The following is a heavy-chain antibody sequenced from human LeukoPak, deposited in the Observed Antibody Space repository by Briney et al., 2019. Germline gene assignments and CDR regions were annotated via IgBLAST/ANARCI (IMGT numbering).Heavy chain of an antibody. Sequence: TGGSLRLSCAASGFTFSSYAMSWVRQAPGKGLEWVSTISGSGGTTYYADSVKGRFSISRDNSKNTLYLHMNSLRAEDTAVYYCAKDYAVGSIDYWGQGTLVTVSS. J-gene: IGHJ4*02. D-gene: IGHD3-16*01. CDR1: GFTFSSYA. V-gene: IGHV3-23*01. CDR2: ISGSGGTT. CDR3: AKDYAVGSIDY.